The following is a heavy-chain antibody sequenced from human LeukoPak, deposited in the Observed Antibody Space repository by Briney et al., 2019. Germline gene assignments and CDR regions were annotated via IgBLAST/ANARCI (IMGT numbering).Heavy chain of an antibody. CDR3: ARRLSPGYSGYDYFFDY. CDR2: IYPGDSDT. D-gene: IGHD5-12*01. V-gene: IGHV5-51*01. J-gene: IGHJ4*02. Sequence: GESLKISCKGSGYSFTSYWIGWVRQMPGKGLEMMGIIYPGDSDTRYSPSFQGQVTISADKSISTAYLQWSSLKASDTAMYYCARRLSPGYSGYDYFFDYWGQGTLVTVSS. CDR1: GYSFTSYW.